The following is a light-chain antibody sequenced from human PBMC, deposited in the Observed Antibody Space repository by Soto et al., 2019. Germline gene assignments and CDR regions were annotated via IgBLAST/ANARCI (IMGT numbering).Light chain of an antibody. CDR2: DVS. J-gene: IGLJ1*01. V-gene: IGLV2-14*01. CDR3: SSYTSSSTIYV. Sequence: QSALTQPASVSGCPGQSITICCTGTSSDVGGYNYVSWYQQHPGKAPKLMIYDVSNRPSGVSNRFSGSKSGNTASLTISGLQAEDEADEYCSSYTSSSTIYVFGTGTKVTVL. CDR1: SSDVGGYNY.